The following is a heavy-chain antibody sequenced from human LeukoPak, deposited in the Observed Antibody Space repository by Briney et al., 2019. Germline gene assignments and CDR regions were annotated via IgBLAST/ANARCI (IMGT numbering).Heavy chain of an antibody. J-gene: IGHJ4*02. V-gene: IGHV3-53*05. CDR2: IYSGGST. CDR1: GFTVSSNY. Sequence: HPGGSLRLSCAASGFTVSSNYMSWVRQAPGKGLEWVSVIYSGGSTYYADSVKGRFTISRDNSKNTLYLQMNSLRAEDTAVYYCAREAFWNLDYWGQGTLVTVSS. CDR3: AREAFWNLDY. D-gene: IGHD3-3*01.